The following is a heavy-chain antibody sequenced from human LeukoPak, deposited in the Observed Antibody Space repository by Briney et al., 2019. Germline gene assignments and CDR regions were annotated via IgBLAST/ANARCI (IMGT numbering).Heavy chain of an antibody. CDR1: GFTFSSYS. CDR2: ISSSSSYI. D-gene: IGHD3-22*01. J-gene: IGHJ4*02. Sequence: GGSLRLSCAASGFTFSSYSMNWVRQAPGEGLEWVSSISSSSSYIYYADSVKGRFTISRDNAKNSLYLQMNSLRAEDTAVYYCARVAYYYDSSGCDWGQGTLVTVSS. V-gene: IGHV3-21*01. CDR3: ARVAYYYDSSGCD.